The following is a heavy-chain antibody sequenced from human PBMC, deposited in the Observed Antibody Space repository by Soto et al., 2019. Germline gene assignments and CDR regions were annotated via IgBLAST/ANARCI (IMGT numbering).Heavy chain of an antibody. D-gene: IGHD3-10*01. J-gene: IGHJ4*02. Sequence: SETLSLTCTVSGGSISSYYWSWIRQPPGKGLEWIGYIYYSGSTNYNPSLKSRFTISVDTSKNQFSLKLSSVTAADTAVYYCARSSNYYGSGSYYYWGQGTLVTVSS. CDR3: ARSSNYYGSGSYYY. CDR2: IYYSGST. V-gene: IGHV4-59*01. CDR1: GGSISSYY.